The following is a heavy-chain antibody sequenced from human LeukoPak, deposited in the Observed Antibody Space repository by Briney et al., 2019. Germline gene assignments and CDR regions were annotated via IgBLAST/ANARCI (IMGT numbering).Heavy chain of an antibody. D-gene: IGHD3-9*01. V-gene: IGHV4-59*01. CDR1: GGSISSYY. J-gene: IGHJ6*03. CDR2: IYYSGST. CDR3: ARGVRDYDILTGYYRPYYYYYYMDV. Sequence: PSETLSLTCTVSGGSISSYYWSWIRQPPGKGLEWIGYIYYSGSTNYNPSLKSRVTVSVDTSKNQFSLKLSSVTAADTAVYYCARGVRDYDILTGYYRPYYYYYYMDVWGKGTTVTVSS.